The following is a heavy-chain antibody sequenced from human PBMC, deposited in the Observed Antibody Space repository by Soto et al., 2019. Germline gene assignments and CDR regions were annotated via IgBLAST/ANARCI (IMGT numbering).Heavy chain of an antibody. D-gene: IGHD4-17*01. CDR2: INHSGST. CDR3: ARVLRDYPFYYYYMDV. Sequence: SETLSLTCAVYGGSFSGYYWSWIRQPPGKGLEWIGEINHSGSTNCNPSLKSRVTISVDTSKNQFSLKLSSVTATDTAVYYCARVLRDYPFYYYYMDVWGKGTTVTVSS. V-gene: IGHV4-34*01. CDR1: GGSFSGYY. J-gene: IGHJ6*03.